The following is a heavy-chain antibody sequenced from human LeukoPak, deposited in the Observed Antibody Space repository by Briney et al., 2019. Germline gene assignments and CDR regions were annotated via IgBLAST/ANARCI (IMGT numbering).Heavy chain of an antibody. D-gene: IGHD3-22*01. CDR2: MYLSGTT. J-gene: IGHJ4*02. Sequence: SGTLSLTCTVSGDSINSLDLWSWVRQPPGKGLEWIGEMYLSGTTHSNPSVKSRVTISIDKSKNQFFLSLSSVTAADTAVYYCAGLVGRYSSGLYYYYFDYWGQGTLVTVSS. CDR3: AGLVGRYSSGLYYYYFDY. V-gene: IGHV4-4*02. CDR1: GDSINSLDL.